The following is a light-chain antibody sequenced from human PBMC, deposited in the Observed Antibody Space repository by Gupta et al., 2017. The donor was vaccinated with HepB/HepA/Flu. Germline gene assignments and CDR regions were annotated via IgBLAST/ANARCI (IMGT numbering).Light chain of an antibody. CDR2: GVS. Sequence: EIVLPQSPVTLSVSPGERATLSCMASQSVNGKLAWYQQKPGQAPRLLIYGVSTRGTGIPARFRCSGCGTEFTLTISSRRPEDFAVDYCQQHNSWIKCTFGQGTKVEIE. CDR3: QQHNSWIKCT. V-gene: IGKV3-15*01. J-gene: IGKJ2*02. CDR1: QSVNGK.